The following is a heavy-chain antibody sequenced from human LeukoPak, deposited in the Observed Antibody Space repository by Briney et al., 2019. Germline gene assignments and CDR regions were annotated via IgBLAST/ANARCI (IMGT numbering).Heavy chain of an antibody. CDR3: ARNNPKGYFDY. D-gene: IGHD1-14*01. J-gene: IGHJ4*02. CDR1: GGSFSGYY. CDR2: INHSGST. V-gene: IGHV4-34*01. Sequence: SETLSLTCAVYGGSFSGYYWSWIRQPPGKGLEWIGEINHSGSTNYNPSLKSRVTISVDTSKNQFSLKLSSVTAADTAVYYCARNNPKGYFDYWGQGTLVTVSS.